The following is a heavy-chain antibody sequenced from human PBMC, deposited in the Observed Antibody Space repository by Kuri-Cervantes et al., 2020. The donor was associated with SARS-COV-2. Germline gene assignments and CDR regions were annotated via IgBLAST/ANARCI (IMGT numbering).Heavy chain of an antibody. CDR3: ASAATAVVTPEGLAY. V-gene: IGHV3-7*01. J-gene: IGHJ4*02. CDR1: GFTFKSFW. Sequence: GESLKISCAASGFTFKSFWMSWVRQAPGKGPEWVADIKKDGGEMNYVDSLRGRFTISRDNANTSLFLQMTSLSAEDTAVYYCASAATAVVTPEGLAYWGQGILVTVSS. D-gene: IGHD4-23*01. CDR2: IKKDGGEM.